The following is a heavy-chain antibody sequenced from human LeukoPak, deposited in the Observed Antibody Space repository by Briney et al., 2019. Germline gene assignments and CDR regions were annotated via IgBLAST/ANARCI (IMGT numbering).Heavy chain of an antibody. CDR3: ARGRGMGY. CDR2: IKDDGSEK. V-gene: IGHV3-7*01. J-gene: IGHJ4*02. Sequence: GGSLRLSCAASGFTFSSYWMTWVRQAPGKGLEWLANIKDDGSEKYYVDSVKGRFTISRDNVKNSLYLQMNSLRTEDTAVYYCARGRGMGYWGPGTLVTVSS. CDR1: GFTFSSYW. D-gene: IGHD3-16*01.